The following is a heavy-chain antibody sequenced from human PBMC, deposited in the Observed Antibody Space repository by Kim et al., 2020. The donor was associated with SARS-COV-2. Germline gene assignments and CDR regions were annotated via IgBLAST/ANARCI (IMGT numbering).Heavy chain of an antibody. D-gene: IGHD6-6*01. CDR2: IYYTGST. CDR1: GGSISSYY. J-gene: IGHJ2*01. Sequence: SETLSLTCTVSGGSISSYYWSWIRQPPGKGLEWIGYIYYTGSTNYNPSLKSRVTISVDTSNNQFSLKLTSVTAADTAVYYCARSSSSTYWYFDLWGRGTLVTVSS. CDR3: ARSSSSTYWYFDL. V-gene: IGHV4-59*08.